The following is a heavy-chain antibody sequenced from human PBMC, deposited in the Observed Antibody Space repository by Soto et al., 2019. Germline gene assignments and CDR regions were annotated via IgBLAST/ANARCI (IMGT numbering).Heavy chain of an antibody. D-gene: IGHD6-19*01. V-gene: IGHV1-58*02. CDR3: AADRGLAVAGIPYYGMDV. CDR2: IVVGSGNT. Sequence: ASVKVSCKASGFTFTSSAMQWVRQARGQRLEWIGWIVVGSGNTNYAQKFQERVTITRDMSTSTAYMELSSLRSEDTAVYYCAADRGLAVAGIPYYGMDVWGQGTTVTVSS. J-gene: IGHJ6*02. CDR1: GFTFTSSA.